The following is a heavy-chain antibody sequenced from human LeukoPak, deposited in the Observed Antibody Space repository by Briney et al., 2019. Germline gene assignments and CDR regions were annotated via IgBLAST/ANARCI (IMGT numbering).Heavy chain of an antibody. D-gene: IGHD5-24*01. CDR2: ISSSSSYI. V-gene: IGHV3-21*04. Sequence: GGSLRLSCAASGFSFSSYTMNWVRQAPGKGLEWVSIISSSSSYIYYADSVKGRFTISRDNSKNTLYLQMNSLRAEDTAVYYCARDNWYYYYGMDVWGQGTTVTVSS. CDR3: ARDNWYYYYGMDV. CDR1: GFSFSSYT. J-gene: IGHJ6*02.